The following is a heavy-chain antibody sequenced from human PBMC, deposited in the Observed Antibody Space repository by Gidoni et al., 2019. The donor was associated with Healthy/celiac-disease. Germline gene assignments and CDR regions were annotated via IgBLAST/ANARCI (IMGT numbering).Heavy chain of an antibody. CDR2: IWYDGSNK. CDR1: GFPFSSYG. V-gene: IGHV3-33*06. Sequence: QVQLVESGGGVVQPGRSLRLSCAASGFPFSSYGMHWVRQAPGKGLEWVAVIWYDGSNKYYADSVKGRFTISRDNSKNTLYLQMNSLRAEDTAVYYCAKGGTDYYYYYGMDVWGQGTTVTVSS. CDR3: AKGGTDYYYYYGMDV. D-gene: IGHD3-16*01. J-gene: IGHJ6*02.